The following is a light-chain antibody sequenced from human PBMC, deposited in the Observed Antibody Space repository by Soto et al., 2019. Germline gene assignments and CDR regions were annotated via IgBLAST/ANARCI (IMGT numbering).Light chain of an antibody. CDR3: QQFDNLPT. V-gene: IGKV1-33*01. CDR1: QDISNY. J-gene: IGKJ5*01. Sequence: DIQMTQSPASLSASVGDRVTITCQASQDISNYLNWYQQKPGKAPKLLICDASKLQAGVPSRFSGSGSGTDFTFTISSLQPEDFATYYCQQFDNLPTFGHGTRLEIK. CDR2: DAS.